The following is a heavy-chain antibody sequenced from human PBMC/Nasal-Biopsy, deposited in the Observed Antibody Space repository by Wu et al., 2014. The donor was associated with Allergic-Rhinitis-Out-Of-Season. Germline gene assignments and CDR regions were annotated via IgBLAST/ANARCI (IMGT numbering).Heavy chain of an antibody. CDR3: ATAASGTYSPFDH. D-gene: IGHD1-26*01. CDR2: MRQDGTEK. J-gene: IGHJ4*02. Sequence: LRLSCAVSGLTLSNFFMTWVRQAPGKGLEWVAIMRQDGTEKSYVGSVRGRFTISRDHTKNSLYLQMNSLGAEDSAVYYCATAASGTYSPFDHWGQGTLVTVSS. CDR1: GLTLSNFF. V-gene: IGHV3-7*01.